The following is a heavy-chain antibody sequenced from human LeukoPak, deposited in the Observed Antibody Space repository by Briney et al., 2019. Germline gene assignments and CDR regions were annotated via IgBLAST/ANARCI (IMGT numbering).Heavy chain of an antibody. Sequence: GGSLRLSCAASGFTFSVAGMHWVRQAPGKGLEWVSTISGSGGSTYYADSVKGRFTISRDNSKNTLYVQMNSLRAEDTAVYYCAKRAYDYGDYIDYWGQGTLVTVSS. V-gene: IGHV3-23*01. D-gene: IGHD4-17*01. CDR3: AKRAYDYGDYIDY. J-gene: IGHJ4*02. CDR2: ISGSGGST. CDR1: GFTFSVAG.